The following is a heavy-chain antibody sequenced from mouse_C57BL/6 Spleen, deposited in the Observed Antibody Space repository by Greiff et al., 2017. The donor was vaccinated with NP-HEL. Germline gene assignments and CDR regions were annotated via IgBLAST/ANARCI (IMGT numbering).Heavy chain of an antibody. Sequence: EVKLVESEGGLVQPGSSMKLSCTASGFTFSDYYMAWVRQVPEKGLEWVANINYDGSSTYYLDSLKSRFIISRDNAKNILYLQMSSLKSEDTATYYCARVLLRAAMDYWGQGTSVTVSS. V-gene: IGHV5-16*01. CDR1: GFTFSDYY. CDR2: INYDGSST. CDR3: ARVLLRAAMDY. J-gene: IGHJ4*01. D-gene: IGHD1-1*01.